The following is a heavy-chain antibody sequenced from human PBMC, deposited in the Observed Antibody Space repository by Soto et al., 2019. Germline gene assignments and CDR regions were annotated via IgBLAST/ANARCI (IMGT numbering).Heavy chain of an antibody. Sequence: QVQLVESGGGVVQPGGSLTLSCGASGFTFRNHALHWVRQAPGKGPEWVAVTSFDGSTKFYADSVKGRFTISRDNSNNTLFLHMNSLRGEDTALYYCARDIEARVLIFGVVVVGKFDHWGLGTLVAVSS. V-gene: IGHV3-30*04. CDR3: ARDIEARVLIFGVVVVGKFDH. CDR1: GFTFRNHA. D-gene: IGHD3-3*02. CDR2: TSFDGSTK. J-gene: IGHJ5*02.